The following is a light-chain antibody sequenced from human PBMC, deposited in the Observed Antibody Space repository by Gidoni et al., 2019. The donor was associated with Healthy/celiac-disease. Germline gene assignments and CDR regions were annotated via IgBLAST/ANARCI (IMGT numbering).Light chain of an antibody. V-gene: IGKV3-11*01. J-gene: IGKJ3*01. CDR1: QTVSSY. Sequence: EIVLTQSPATLSLSPGERATLSCRASQTVSSYLACYRQKPGQAPRLLIYDASNRATGIPARFSGSGSGTDFTLTISSLEPEDFAVYYCQQRSNWPPKGTFGPGTKVDIK. CDR3: QQRSNWPPKGT. CDR2: DAS.